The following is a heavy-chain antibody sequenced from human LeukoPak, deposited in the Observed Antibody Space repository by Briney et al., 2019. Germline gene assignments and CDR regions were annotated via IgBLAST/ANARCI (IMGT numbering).Heavy chain of an antibody. Sequence: ASVKVSCKASGYTFTGYYLHWVRQAPGQGLESMGWINPNSGGTKYAQNVQGRVTMTRDTSINTASMELTRLKSDDTAVYYCARGDDIVVVAAATLHYWGQGTLVTVSS. CDR1: GYTFTGYY. J-gene: IGHJ4*02. V-gene: IGHV1-2*02. D-gene: IGHD2-15*01. CDR3: ARGDDIVVVAAATLHY. CDR2: INPNSGGT.